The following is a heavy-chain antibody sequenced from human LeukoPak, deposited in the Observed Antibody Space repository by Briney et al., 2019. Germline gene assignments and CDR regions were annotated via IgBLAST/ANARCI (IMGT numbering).Heavy chain of an antibody. D-gene: IGHD3-10*01. CDR3: ARDTAVRGFDY. Sequence: PGRSLRLSCAASGFTFGSYAMHWVRQAPGKGLEWVAVISYDGSNKYYADSVKGRFTISRDNSKNTLYLQMNSLRAEDTAVYYCARDTAVRGFDYWGQGTLVTVSS. V-gene: IGHV3-30*04. J-gene: IGHJ4*02. CDR1: GFTFGSYA. CDR2: ISYDGSNK.